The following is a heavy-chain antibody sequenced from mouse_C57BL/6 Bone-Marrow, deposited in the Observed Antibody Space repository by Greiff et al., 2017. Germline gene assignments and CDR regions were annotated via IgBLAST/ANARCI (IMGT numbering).Heavy chain of an antibody. Sequence: QVQLQQPGAELVKPGASVKLSCKASGYTFTSYWMHWVKQRPGQGLEWIGMIHPNSGSTNYNEKFKSKATLTVDKSSSTAYMQLSSLTSEDSAVYYCARTSYYDFDGGYWGKGTLVTVA. V-gene: IGHV1-64*01. CDR2: IHPNSGST. CDR1: GYTFTSYW. D-gene: IGHD2-4*01. CDR3: ARTSYYDFDGGY. J-gene: IGHJ3*01.